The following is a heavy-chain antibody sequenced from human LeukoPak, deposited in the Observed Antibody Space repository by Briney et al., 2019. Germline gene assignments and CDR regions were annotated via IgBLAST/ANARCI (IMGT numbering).Heavy chain of an antibody. D-gene: IGHD4/OR15-4a*01. J-gene: IGHJ3*01. CDR1: GFIFRSYS. CDR2: ITSSGSIT. Sequence: GGSLRLSCAASGFIFRSYSMYWVRQAPGKGLEYVSSITSSGSITFSADSVKGRFTFSRDNAENSMFLQMNSLRAEDTAVYYCAREDYGDKGAIDFWGQGTMVVVSS. CDR3: AREDYGDKGAIDF. V-gene: IGHV3-21*06.